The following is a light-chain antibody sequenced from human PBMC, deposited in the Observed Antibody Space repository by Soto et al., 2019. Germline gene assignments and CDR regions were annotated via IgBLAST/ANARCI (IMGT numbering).Light chain of an antibody. CDR3: QQYGSSRFT. J-gene: IGKJ3*01. V-gene: IGKV3-20*01. Sequence: EIVLTQSPGTPSLSPGETATLYCRASLRISSSYLAWYQHKPGQAPRLLVYGASSRATGIPDRFSGSGSGTDFTLTISRLEPEDFAVYYCQQYGSSRFTFGPGTKVDIK. CDR2: GAS. CDR1: LRISSSY.